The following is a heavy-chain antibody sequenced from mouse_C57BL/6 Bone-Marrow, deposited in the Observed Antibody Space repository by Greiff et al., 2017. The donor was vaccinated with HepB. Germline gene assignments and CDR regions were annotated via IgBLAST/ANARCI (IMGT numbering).Heavy chain of an antibody. D-gene: IGHD2-3*01. CDR1: GYAFSSYW. V-gene: IGHV1-80*01. CDR2: FYPGDGDT. CDR3: ARSGDDGFLYYFDY. Sequence: VQLQQSGAELVKPGASVKISCKASGYAFSSYWMNWVKQRPGKGLEWIGQFYPGDGDTNYNGKFKGKATLTADKSSSTAYMQLSSLTSEDSAVYFCARSGDDGFLYYFDYWGQGTTLTVSS. J-gene: IGHJ2*01.